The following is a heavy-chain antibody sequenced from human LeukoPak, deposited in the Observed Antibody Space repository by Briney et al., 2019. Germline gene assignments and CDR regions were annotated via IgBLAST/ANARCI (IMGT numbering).Heavy chain of an antibody. V-gene: IGHV4-34*01. D-gene: IGHD3-22*01. CDR3: ARGVEKNYYYDSSGYLGG. CDR1: GGSFNDYY. Sequence: SETLSLTCAVYGGSFNDYYWTWIRQPPGKGLEWIGEVNHRGNTNCNPPLKSRVTVSVDTSKNQFSLKLTSVTAADTAVYYCARGVEKNYYYDSSGYLGGWGQGTLVTVSS. J-gene: IGHJ4*02. CDR2: VNHRGNT.